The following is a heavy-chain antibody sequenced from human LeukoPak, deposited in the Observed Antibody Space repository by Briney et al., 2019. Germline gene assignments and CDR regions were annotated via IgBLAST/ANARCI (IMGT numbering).Heavy chain of an antibody. CDR2: ISGSGDTT. Sequence: GGSLRLSCAASGFTFSSYAMNWVRQAPGKGLEWVSFISGSGDTTYYADSVKGRFTISRDSSKNTLYLQMNSLRAEDTAVYYCAKSRGESRGASNYWGQGTLVTASS. V-gene: IGHV3-23*01. J-gene: IGHJ4*02. D-gene: IGHD1-26*01. CDR1: GFTFSSYA. CDR3: AKSRGESRGASNY.